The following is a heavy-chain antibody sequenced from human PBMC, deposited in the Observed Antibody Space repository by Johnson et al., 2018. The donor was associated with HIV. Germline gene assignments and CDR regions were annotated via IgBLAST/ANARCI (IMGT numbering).Heavy chain of an antibody. CDR3: ARGGSHITIFGVDINMGAFDI. CDR1: GFTFRSYA. D-gene: IGHD3-3*01. CDR2: ISGTGGTT. Sequence: VQLVESGGDLVQPGGSLGLSCAASGFTFRSYAMSWVRQAPGRGLEWVSSISGTGGTTYYADSVKGRFTISRDNAKNSLYLQVNSLRAGDTAVYYCARGGSHITIFGVDINMGAFDIWGQGTLVTLSS. J-gene: IGHJ3*02. V-gene: IGHV3-23*04.